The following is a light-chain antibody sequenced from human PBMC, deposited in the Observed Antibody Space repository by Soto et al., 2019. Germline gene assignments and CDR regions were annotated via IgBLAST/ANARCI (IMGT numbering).Light chain of an antibody. Sequence: KHSVAALSLSPEQRTNLSCRASQSVGSKLAWYQQKPGQAPRLLIYSASTRATGIPARFSGSGSGTEFTLTISILQSEDFAVYYCHQYYQWLMWTFGQGAKVDI. CDR3: HQYYQWLMWT. J-gene: IGKJ1*01. CDR1: QSVGSK. CDR2: SAS. V-gene: IGKV3-15*01.